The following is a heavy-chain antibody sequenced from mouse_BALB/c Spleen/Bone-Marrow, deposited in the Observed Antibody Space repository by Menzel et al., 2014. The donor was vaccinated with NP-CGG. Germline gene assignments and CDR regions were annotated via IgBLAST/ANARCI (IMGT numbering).Heavy chain of an antibody. CDR1: GFSLTSYG. V-gene: IGHV2-6-2*01. CDR3: ARSGTDYAMDY. CDR2: IWRDGST. J-gene: IGHJ4*01. Sequence: LQESGPDLVAPSQSLSLTCTVSGFSLTSYGLHWVRQPPGKGLEWLGGIWRDGSTTYNSALKSRLSISKDNSKRQVLLKMNSLQTDDTAMYYCARSGTDYAMDYWGQGTSVTVSS. D-gene: IGHD4-1*01.